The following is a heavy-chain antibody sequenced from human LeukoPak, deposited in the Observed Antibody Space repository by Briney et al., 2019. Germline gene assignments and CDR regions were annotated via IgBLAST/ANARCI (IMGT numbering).Heavy chain of an antibody. CDR1: GGTFSSYA. V-gene: IGHV1-69*05. CDR3: ARATYYDSSGYYDAFDI. D-gene: IGHD3-22*01. Sequence: SVKVSCKASGGTFSSYAISWVLQAPGQGLEWMGGIIPIFGTANYAQKFQGRVTITTDESTSTAYMELSSLRSEDTAVYYCARATYYDSSGYYDAFDIWGQGTMVTVPS. CDR2: IIPIFGTA. J-gene: IGHJ3*02.